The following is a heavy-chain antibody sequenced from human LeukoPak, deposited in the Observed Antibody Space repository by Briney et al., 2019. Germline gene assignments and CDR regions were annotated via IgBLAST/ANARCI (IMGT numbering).Heavy chain of an antibody. CDR2: ISSSGSTI. V-gene: IGHV3-11*04. Sequence: GGSLRLSCAASGFTFSDYYMSWIRQAPGKGLEWVSYISSSGSTIYYADSVKGRFIISRDTAKNSLYLQMNSLRAEDTAVYYCVRGMGGGVSNFDYWGQGTLVTVSS. D-gene: IGHD3-16*01. CDR1: GFTFSDYY. J-gene: IGHJ4*02. CDR3: VRGMGGGVSNFDY.